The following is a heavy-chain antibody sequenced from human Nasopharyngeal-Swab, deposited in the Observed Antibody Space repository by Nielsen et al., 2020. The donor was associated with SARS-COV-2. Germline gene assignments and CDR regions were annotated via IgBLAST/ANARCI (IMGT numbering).Heavy chain of an antibody. CDR1: GFTVSSNY. CDR3: ASAPSIAVAAGYGMDV. Sequence: GESLKISCAASGFTVSSNYMSWVRQAPGKGLEWVSVIYSGGSTYYADSVKGRFTISRHNSKNTLYLQMNSLRAEDTAVYYCASAPSIAVAAGYGMDVWGQGTTVTVSS. V-gene: IGHV3-53*01. J-gene: IGHJ6*02. D-gene: IGHD6-19*01. CDR2: IYSGGST.